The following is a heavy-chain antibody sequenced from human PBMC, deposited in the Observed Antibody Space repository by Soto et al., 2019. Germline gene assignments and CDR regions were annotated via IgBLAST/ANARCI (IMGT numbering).Heavy chain of an antibody. Sequence: EVQLLESGGGLVQPGGSLRLSCAASGFTFSSYAMSWVRQAPGQGLEWVSAISGSGGSTDYADSVKGRFINSRDHSKKTLYLQMNSLRAEDTSVYYCAKDEALVVWGKGTTVTVSS. CDR3: AKDEALVV. V-gene: IGHV3-23*01. CDR1: GFTFSSYA. CDR2: ISGSGGST. J-gene: IGHJ6*04.